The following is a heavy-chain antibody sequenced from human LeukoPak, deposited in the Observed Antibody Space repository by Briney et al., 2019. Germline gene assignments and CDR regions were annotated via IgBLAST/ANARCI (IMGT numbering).Heavy chain of an antibody. V-gene: IGHV1-18*01. J-gene: IGHJ4*02. Sequence: ASVKVSCKASGYTFTSYGISWVRQAPGQGLEWMGWISDYNGNTNYAQKLQGRVTMTTDTSTSTAYMELRSLRSDDTAVYYCARPFDYYDSSGPFPYWGQGTLVTVSS. CDR3: ARPFDYYDSSGPFPY. D-gene: IGHD3-22*01. CDR1: GYTFTSYG. CDR2: ISDYNGNT.